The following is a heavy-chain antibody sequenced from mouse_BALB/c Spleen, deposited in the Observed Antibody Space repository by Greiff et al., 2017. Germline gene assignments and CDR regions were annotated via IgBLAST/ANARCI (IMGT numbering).Heavy chain of an antibody. CDR3: ARLGSTAYWYFDV. CDR2: ILPGSGST. Sequence: QVQLQQSGAELMKPGASVKISCKATGYTFSSYWIEWVKQRPGHGLEWIGEILPGSGSTNYNEKFKGKATFTADTSSNTAYMQLSSLTSEDSAVYYCARLGSTAYWYFDVWGAGTTVTVSS. V-gene: IGHV1-9*01. D-gene: IGHD1-2*01. J-gene: IGHJ1*01. CDR1: GYTFSSYW.